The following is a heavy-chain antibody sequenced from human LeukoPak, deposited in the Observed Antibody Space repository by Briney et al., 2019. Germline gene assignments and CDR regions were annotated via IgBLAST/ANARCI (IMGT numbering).Heavy chain of an antibody. J-gene: IGHJ6*02. CDR3: AREKGITIFGVVLHPYYCGMDV. D-gene: IGHD3-3*01. V-gene: IGHV1-69*13. Sequence: SVKVSCKASGGTFSSYAISWVRQAPGQGLEWMGGIIPIFGTANYAQKFQGRVTITADESTSTAYMELSSLRSEDTAVYYCAREKGITIFGVVLHPYYCGMDVWGQGTTVTVSS. CDR1: GGTFSSYA. CDR2: IIPIFGTA.